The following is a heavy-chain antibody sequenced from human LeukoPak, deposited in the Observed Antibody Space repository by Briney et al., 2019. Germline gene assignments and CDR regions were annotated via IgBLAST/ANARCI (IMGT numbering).Heavy chain of an antibody. CDR1: GYTFTSYD. CDR2: MNPNSGNT. V-gene: IGHV1-8*01. Sequence: ASVKVSCKASGYTFTSYDINWVRQATGQGLEWMGWMNPNSGNTGYAQKFQGRVTMTRNISISTAYMELSSLRSEDTAVYYCARGRSYDFWSGPIPPYGMDVWGQGTTVTVSS. D-gene: IGHD3-3*01. J-gene: IGHJ6*02. CDR3: ARGRSYDFWSGPIPPYGMDV.